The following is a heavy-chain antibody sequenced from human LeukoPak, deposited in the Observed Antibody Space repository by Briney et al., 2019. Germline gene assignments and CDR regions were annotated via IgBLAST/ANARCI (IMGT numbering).Heavy chain of an antibody. J-gene: IGHJ4*02. CDR3: ARVDYDTSGYFDH. V-gene: IGHV4-59*01. CDR2: VYYSGST. Sequence: SETLSLTCTVSGGSISTYYWSWIRQPPGKGLEWIGYVYYSGSTNYNPSLKSRVTISVDTSKNQFSLKLSSVTAADTAVYYCARVDYDTSGYFDHWGQGTMVTVSS. D-gene: IGHD3-22*01. CDR1: GGSISTYY.